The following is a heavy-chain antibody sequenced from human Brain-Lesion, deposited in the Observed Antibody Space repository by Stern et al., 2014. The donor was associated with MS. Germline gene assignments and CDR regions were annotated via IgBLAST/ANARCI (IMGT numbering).Heavy chain of an antibody. D-gene: IGHD1-26*01. CDR3: ARVGALAMPLPFNWFDP. V-gene: IGHV4-31*01. CDR2: IYYRGHT. CDR1: GDSISSGGYY. J-gene: IGHJ5*02. Sequence: VHLGESGPGLVKPSQTLSLTCSASGDSISSGGYYWSWLRQHPGKALQWLGNIYYRGHTYYNPSLKRLVTITGDMYHKQSSLYPNSVTSADPAVYFCARVGALAMPLPFNWFDPWGQGILVTVSS.